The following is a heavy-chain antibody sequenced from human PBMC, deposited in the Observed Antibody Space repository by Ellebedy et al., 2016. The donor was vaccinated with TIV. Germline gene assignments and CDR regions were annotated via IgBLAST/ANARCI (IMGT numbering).Heavy chain of an antibody. CDR2: ISKVGSFI. CDR1: GFKFSSYS. D-gene: IGHD3-16*01. V-gene: IGHV3-21*06. Sequence: GESLKISCAASGFKFSSYSMVWVRQAPGKGLEWVSSISKVGSFIYYADAMKGRFTISRDNAKNSLDLQMNSLTAEDTTIYYCAKAGFGDFHFDYWGKGSLVTVSS. J-gene: IGHJ4*02. CDR3: AKAGFGDFHFDY.